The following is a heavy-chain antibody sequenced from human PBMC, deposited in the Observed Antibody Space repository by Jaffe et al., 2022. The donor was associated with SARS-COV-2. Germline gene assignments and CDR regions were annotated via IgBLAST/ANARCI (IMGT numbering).Heavy chain of an antibody. CDR2: INSDGSST. CDR1: GFTFSSYW. V-gene: IGHV3-74*01. D-gene: IGHD2-15*01. Sequence: EVQLVESGGGLVQPGGSLRLSCAASGFTFSSYWMHWVRQAPGKGLVWVSRINSDGSSTSYADSVKGRFTISRDNAKNTLYLQMNSLRAEDTAVYYCARGYCSGGSCYLGHFDYWGQGTLVTVSS. J-gene: IGHJ4*02. CDR3: ARGYCSGGSCYLGHFDY.